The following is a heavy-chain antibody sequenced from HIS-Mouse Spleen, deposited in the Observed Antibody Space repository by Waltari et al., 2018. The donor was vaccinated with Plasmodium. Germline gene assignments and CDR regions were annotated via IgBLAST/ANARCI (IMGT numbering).Heavy chain of an antibody. CDR3: ARGRPRYFDY. Sequence: QVQLQQWGAGLLKPSETLSLTCAVYGGSFSGYYWSWIRQPPGKGLEWIGEINHSGSTNYNPTLKGRVTISVDTSKNQFSLKLSSVTAADTAVYYCARGRPRYFDYWGQGTLVTVSS. V-gene: IGHV4-34*01. CDR2: INHSGST. D-gene: IGHD3-9*01. CDR1: GGSFSGYY. J-gene: IGHJ4*02.